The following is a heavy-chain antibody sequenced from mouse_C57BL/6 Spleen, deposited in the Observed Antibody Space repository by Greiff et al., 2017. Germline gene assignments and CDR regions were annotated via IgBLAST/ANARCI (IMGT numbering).Heavy chain of an antibody. Sequence: EVKLQESGGGLVQPGGSMKLSCVASGFTFSNYWMNWVRQSPEKGLEWVAQIRLKSDNYATHYAESVKGRFTISRDDSKSSVYLQMNNLRAEDTGIYYCTGGNLLLRFYAMDYWGQGTSVTVSS. J-gene: IGHJ4*01. CDR1: GFTFSNYW. CDR3: TGGNLLLRFYAMDY. V-gene: IGHV6-3*01. D-gene: IGHD1-1*01. CDR2: IRLKSDNYAT.